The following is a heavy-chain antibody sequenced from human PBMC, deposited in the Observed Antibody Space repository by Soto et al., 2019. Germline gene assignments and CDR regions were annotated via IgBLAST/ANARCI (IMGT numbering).Heavy chain of an antibody. D-gene: IGHD3-22*01. CDR3: ATGFYSSSIDP. Sequence: QVQLVKSGGGVVQPGTSLRLSCAASGFTFATYGMHWVRQPPGKGLQWVAVTWYDGSENFYGDSVKGRFTISRDSSKNTLNLQMDSLTAEDTAVYYCATGFYSSSIDPWGQGTRVTVTS. V-gene: IGHV3-33*01. J-gene: IGHJ5*02. CDR2: TWYDGSEN. CDR1: GFTFATYG.